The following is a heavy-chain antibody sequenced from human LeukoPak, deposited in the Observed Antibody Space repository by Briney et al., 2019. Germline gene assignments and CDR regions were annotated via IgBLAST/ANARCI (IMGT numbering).Heavy chain of an antibody. CDR1: GASISSYY. CDR2: IYYSGST. CDR3: ATLPGIDY. Sequence: PSETLSLTCTVSGASISSYYWSWIRQPPGKGLEWIGYIYYSGSTNYNPSLKSRVTISVDTSKNHFSLKLSSVTAADTAVYSCATLPGIDYWGQGTLVTVSS. D-gene: IGHD1-26*01. V-gene: IGHV4-59*01. J-gene: IGHJ4*02.